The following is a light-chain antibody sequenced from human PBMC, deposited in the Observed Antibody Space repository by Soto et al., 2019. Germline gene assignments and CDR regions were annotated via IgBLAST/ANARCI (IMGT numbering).Light chain of an antibody. Sequence: EIVLTQSPATLSLSPGERDTLSCRASQSVSSYLAWYQQKPGQAPRLLIYDASSRATGIQARFSGSGSGTDFTLTISSLEPEDCAVYYCQQRSTPLTFGGGTKVEIK. CDR1: QSVSSY. CDR3: QQRSTPLT. CDR2: DAS. V-gene: IGKV3-11*01. J-gene: IGKJ4*01.